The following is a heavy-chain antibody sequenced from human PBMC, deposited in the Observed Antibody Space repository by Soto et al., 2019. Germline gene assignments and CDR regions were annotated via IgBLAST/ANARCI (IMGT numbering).Heavy chain of an antibody. CDR1: GGSISSGGYY. Sequence: SETPSLTCTVSGGSISSGGYYWSWIRQHPGKGLEWIGYIYYSGSTYYNPSLKSRVTISVDTSKNQFSLKLSAVTAAETAVYYCARGRGLVATTTSDYRGQGTLVTVSS. CDR3: ARGRGLVATTTSDY. J-gene: IGHJ4*02. V-gene: IGHV4-31*03. D-gene: IGHD3-22*01. CDR2: IYYSGST.